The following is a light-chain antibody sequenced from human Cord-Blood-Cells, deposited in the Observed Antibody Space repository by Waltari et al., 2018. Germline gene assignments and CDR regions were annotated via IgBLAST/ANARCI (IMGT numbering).Light chain of an antibody. CDR1: SLRSFY. V-gene: IGLV3-19*01. CDR3: NSRDSSGNHVV. CDR2: GKN. Sequence: SSELTPDPAVSVALGQTVRLTCQGDSLRSFYASWYQQTPGQAPVLVIYGKNNRPSGIPDRFSGSSSGNTASLTITGAQAEDEADYYCNSRDSSGNHVVFGGGTKLTVL. J-gene: IGLJ2*01.